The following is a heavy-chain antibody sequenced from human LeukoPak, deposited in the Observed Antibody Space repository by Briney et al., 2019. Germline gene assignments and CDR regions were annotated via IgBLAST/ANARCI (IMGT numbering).Heavy chain of an antibody. Sequence: PGGSLRLSCAASGFTFDDYGMSWVRQAPGKGLEWVSSISSSSSYIYYADSVKGRFTISRDNAKNSLYLQMNSLRAEDTAVYYCARDPILSGSYFDYWGQGTLVTVSS. CDR1: GFTFDDYG. D-gene: IGHD1-26*01. CDR3: ARDPILSGSYFDY. J-gene: IGHJ4*02. CDR2: ISSSSSYI. V-gene: IGHV3-21*01.